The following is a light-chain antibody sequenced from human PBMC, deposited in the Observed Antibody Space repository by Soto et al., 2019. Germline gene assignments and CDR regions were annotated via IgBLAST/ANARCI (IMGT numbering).Light chain of an antibody. Sequence: DIQMTQSPYTLSAHVGDIVNISCRASQSVNSWLAWYQQKPGKAPKLLIYKASTLESGVPSRFGGSGSGTEFTLTIPSLQPEDFATYYCQQYNSFSWTFGQGTKV. CDR1: QSVNSW. CDR3: QQYNSFSWT. V-gene: IGKV1-5*03. J-gene: IGKJ1*01. CDR2: KAS.